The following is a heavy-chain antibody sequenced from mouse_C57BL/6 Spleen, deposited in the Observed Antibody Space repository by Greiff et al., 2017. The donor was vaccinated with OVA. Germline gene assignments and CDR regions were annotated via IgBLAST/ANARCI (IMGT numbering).Heavy chain of an antibody. V-gene: IGHV1-55*01. Sequence: QVQLQQPGAELVKPGASVKMSCKASGYTFTSYWITWVKQRPGQGLEWIGDIYPGSGSTNYNEKFKSKATLTVDKSSSTAYMQLSSLTSEDSAVYYCARWGTAFDYWGQGTTLTVSS. CDR1: GYTFTSYW. D-gene: IGHD1-2*01. CDR2: IYPGSGST. J-gene: IGHJ2*01. CDR3: ARWGTAFDY.